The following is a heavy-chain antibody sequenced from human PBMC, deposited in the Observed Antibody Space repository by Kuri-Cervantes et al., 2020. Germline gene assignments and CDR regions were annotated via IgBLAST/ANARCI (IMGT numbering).Heavy chain of an antibody. CDR1: GGSISSYY. CDR3: AAQVVNGPVDY. D-gene: IGHD2-8*01. J-gene: IGHJ4*02. CDR2: IFTGGEI. Sequence: GSLRLSCTVSGGSISSYYWSWIRQPAGEGLEWIGRIFTGGEIIYNPSLRSRVTLSADTSQNQVSLHLTSATAADTAVYYCAAQVVNGPVDYWGLGTLVTSPQ. V-gene: IGHV4-4*07.